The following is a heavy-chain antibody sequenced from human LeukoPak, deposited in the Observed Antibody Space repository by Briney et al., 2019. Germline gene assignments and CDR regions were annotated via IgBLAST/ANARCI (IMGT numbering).Heavy chain of an antibody. CDR2: INPSGGST. D-gene: IGHD2-21*01. V-gene: IGHV1-46*03. CDR1: GYTFTSYY. J-gene: IGHJ4*02. Sequence: GASVKVSCKASGYTFTSYYMHWVRQAPGQGLEWMGIINPSGGSTSYAQKFQGRVTMTRDTSTSTVYMELSSLRSEDTAVYYCARVDCGGDCYSSVGFDYWGQGTLVTVSS. CDR3: ARVDCGGDCYSSVGFDY.